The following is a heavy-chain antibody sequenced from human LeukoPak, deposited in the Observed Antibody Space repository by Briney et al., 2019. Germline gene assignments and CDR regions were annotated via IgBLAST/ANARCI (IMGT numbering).Heavy chain of an antibody. CDR2: INPSGGST. Sequence: GASVKVSCKASGYTFTSYYMHWVRQAPGQGLEWMGIINPSGGSTSYAQKFQGRVTMTRDTSTSTVYMELSSLRSEDTAVYYCARHDSSGYYFKDMDYWGQGTLVTVSS. V-gene: IGHV1-46*01. J-gene: IGHJ4*02. CDR1: GYTFTSYY. D-gene: IGHD3-22*01. CDR3: ARHDSSGYYFKDMDY.